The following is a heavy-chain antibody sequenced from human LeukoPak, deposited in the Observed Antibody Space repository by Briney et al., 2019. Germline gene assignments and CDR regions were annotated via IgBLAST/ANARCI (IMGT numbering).Heavy chain of an antibody. D-gene: IGHD2-2*03. CDR3: AKDRVDIVVVPAAAALHFDY. CDR1: GFTVSSYW. CDR2: IKQDGSEK. V-gene: IGHV3-7*01. Sequence: PGGSLRLSCVASGFTVSSYWMGWVRQAPGKGLEWVANIKQDGSEKHYVDSVKGRFTISRDNSKNTLYLQMNSLRAEDTAVYYCAKDRVDIVVVPAAAALHFDYWGQGTLVTVSS. J-gene: IGHJ4*02.